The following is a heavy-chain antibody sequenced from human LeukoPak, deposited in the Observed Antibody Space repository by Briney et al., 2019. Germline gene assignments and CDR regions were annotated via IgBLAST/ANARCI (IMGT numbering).Heavy chain of an antibody. CDR1: GYTFTGYY. Sequence: ASVEDSCKASGYTFTGYYMDWVRQAPGQGLEWMGWINPNSGGTNYAQKFQGRVTMTRDTSIRTAYMELSRLRSDDTAVCYCARVRLRGSGLDAFDVWGQGTMVTVSS. CDR2: INPNSGGT. D-gene: IGHD3-10*01. CDR3: ARVRLRGSGLDAFDV. J-gene: IGHJ3*01. V-gene: IGHV1-2*02.